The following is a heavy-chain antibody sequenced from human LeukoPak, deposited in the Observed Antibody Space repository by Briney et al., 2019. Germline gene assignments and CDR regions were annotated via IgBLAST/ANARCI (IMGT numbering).Heavy chain of an antibody. Sequence: SETLSLTCAVSGGSISSGGYSWSWIRQPPGKGLEWIVYIYHSGSTYYNPSLKSRVTISVDRSKNQFSLKLSSVTAADTAVYYCARGGDYVEPFDYWGQGTLVTVSS. CDR2: IYHSGST. CDR1: GGSISSGGYS. V-gene: IGHV4-30-2*01. D-gene: IGHD4-17*01. J-gene: IGHJ4*02. CDR3: ARGGDYVEPFDY.